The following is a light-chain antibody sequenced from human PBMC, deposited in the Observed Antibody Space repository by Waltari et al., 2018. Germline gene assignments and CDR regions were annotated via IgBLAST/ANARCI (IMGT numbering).Light chain of an antibody. V-gene: IGKV3-15*01. J-gene: IGKJ1*01. Sequence: EIVMTQSPATLSVSPGERATLSCRASQSISSNLAWYQQKSGQAPRLLIYGASIRATGIPAMVSVSGSGTEFTLTISSLQSGDFAVYYCRHYNNWPPWRTFVQGTKVEIK. CDR2: GAS. CDR3: RHYNNWPPWRT. CDR1: QSISSN.